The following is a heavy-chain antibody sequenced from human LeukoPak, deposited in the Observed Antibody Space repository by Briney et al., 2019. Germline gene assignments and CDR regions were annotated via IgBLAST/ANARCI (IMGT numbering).Heavy chain of an antibody. CDR1: GFTFSNYA. J-gene: IGHJ4*02. D-gene: IGHD2-2*02. V-gene: IGHV3-23*01. CDR3: AKDRVDCSSTSCYTKFDS. CDR2: ITDDGGST. Sequence: GGSLRLSCAASGFTFSNYAMSWVRQAPGKGLEWFSAITDDGGSTYYADSVEGRFTISRDNSKNTLHLQMNSLRAEDTAVYYCAKDRVDCSSTSCYTKFDSWGQGTLVTVSS.